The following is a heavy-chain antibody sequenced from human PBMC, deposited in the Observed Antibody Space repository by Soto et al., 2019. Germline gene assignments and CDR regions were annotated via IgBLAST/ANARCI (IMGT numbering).Heavy chain of an antibody. CDR3: ARDRGYPPSRPYYYYGMDX. D-gene: IGHD3-10*01. CDR1: GGTFGSYA. V-gene: IGHV1-69*06. J-gene: IGHJ6*02. CDR2: IIPIFGTA. Sequence: ASVKVSCKASGGTFGSYAISWVRQAPGQGLEWMGGIIPIFGTANYAQKFQGRVTITAEKSTSTAYMELSSLRYEDTAVYYCARDRGYPPSRPYYYYGMDXWGQGTTVTVS.